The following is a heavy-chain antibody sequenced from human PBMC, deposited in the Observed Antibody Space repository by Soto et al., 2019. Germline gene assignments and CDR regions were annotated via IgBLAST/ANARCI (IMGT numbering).Heavy chain of an antibody. J-gene: IGHJ6*02. CDR3: AKDREEYYYGIDV. D-gene: IGHD1-26*01. V-gene: IGHV3-30*18. CDR1: GFTFINFG. Sequence: QVQLVESGGGVVQPGGSLRLSCAASGFTFINFGMHWVRQGPDKGLEWVAMISYDGNNKYYAGSVQGRFTISRDNFKNTLDLHMNSLRPEDTAVYFCAKDREEYYYGIDVWGQGTTVTVSS. CDR2: ISYDGNNK.